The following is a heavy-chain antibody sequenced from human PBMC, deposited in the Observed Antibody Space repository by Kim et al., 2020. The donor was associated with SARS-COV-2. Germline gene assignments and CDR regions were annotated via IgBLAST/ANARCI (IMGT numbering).Heavy chain of an antibody. CDR1: GFTLTNYA. V-gene: IGHV3-64*01. J-gene: IGHJ4*02. D-gene: IGHD1-26*01. CDR2: ISSNGYST. Sequence: GGSLRLSCTASGFTLTNYAMHWVRQAPGKGLEYVAAISSNGYSTYYANFVEGRFTISRDTSKNTLYLQLGSLRAEDKAMYYCAREARNSGNYDYLDYWGQGILVTFS. CDR3: AREARNSGNYDYLDY.